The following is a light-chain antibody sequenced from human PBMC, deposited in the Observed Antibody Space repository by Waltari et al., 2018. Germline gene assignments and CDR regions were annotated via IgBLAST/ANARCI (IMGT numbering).Light chain of an antibody. CDR2: WAS. CDR1: QSVLHISNNKNY. CDR3: QQYYDIPYT. J-gene: IGKJ2*01. Sequence: DIVMTQSPDSLAVSLGERATINCKSSQSVLHISNNKNYLAWHQQKPGQPPKLLIYWASTRESGVPDRFSGSGSGTDFTLTISSLQAEDVAVYYCQQYYDIPYTFGQGTKLEI. V-gene: IGKV4-1*01.